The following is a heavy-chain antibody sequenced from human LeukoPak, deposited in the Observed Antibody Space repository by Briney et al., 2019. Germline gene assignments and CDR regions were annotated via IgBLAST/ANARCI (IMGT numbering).Heavy chain of an antibody. CDR3: ARAVRGVMSY. CDR1: GFTFSSYG. D-gene: IGHD3-10*01. V-gene: IGHV3-30*02. CDR2: IRYDGSNK. Sequence: GGPLRLSCAASGFTFSSYGMHWVRQAPGKGLEWVAFIRYDGSNKYYADSVKGRFTISRDNSKNTLYLQMNSLRAEDTAVYYCARAVRGVMSYWGQGTLVTVSS. J-gene: IGHJ4*02.